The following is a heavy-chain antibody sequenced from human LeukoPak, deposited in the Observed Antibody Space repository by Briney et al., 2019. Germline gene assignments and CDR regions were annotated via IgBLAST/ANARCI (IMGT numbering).Heavy chain of an antibody. CDR3: ARGPLTYYYDSSGYYFFYYGMDV. Sequence: ASVKVSCKASGYTFTSYGISWVRQAPGQGLEWMGRISAYNGNTNYAQKLQGRVTMTTDTSTSTAYMELRSLRSDDTAVYYCARGPLTYYYDSSGYYFFYYGMDVWGQGTTVTVSS. D-gene: IGHD3-22*01. V-gene: IGHV1-18*01. CDR2: ISAYNGNT. CDR1: GYTFTSYG. J-gene: IGHJ6*02.